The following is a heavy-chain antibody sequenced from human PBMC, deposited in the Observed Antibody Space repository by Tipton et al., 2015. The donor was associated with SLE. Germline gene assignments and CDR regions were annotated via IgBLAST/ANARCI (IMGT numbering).Heavy chain of an antibody. J-gene: IGHJ4*02. CDR3: ARDRPYYDYVWGRYRAQGLIDY. Sequence: TLSLTCTVSGGSVSSTNSYWGWIRQPPGKGLEWIGHIYTSGSTNYNPSLKSRVTISGDTSKNQFSLRLNSVTAADTAVYYCARDRPYYDYVWGRYRAQGLIDYWGQGTLVTVSS. D-gene: IGHD3-16*02. V-gene: IGHV4-61*09. CDR2: IYTSGST. CDR1: GGSVSSTNSY.